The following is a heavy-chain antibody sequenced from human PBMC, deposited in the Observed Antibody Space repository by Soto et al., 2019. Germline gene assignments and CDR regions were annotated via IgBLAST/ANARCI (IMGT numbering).Heavy chain of an antibody. D-gene: IGHD6-25*01. CDR2: IYTSGST. V-gene: IGHV4-4*07. CDR3: TRSGNNFYYYGMDV. Sequence: ETLSVTCTVSGGSISSYYWSWIRQPAGKGLEWIGRIYTSGSTNYNPSLKSRFTISRDNAKNSLYLQMNSLRAEDTALYYCTRSGNNFYYYGMDVWGQGTTVTVSS. CDR1: GGSISSYY. J-gene: IGHJ6*02.